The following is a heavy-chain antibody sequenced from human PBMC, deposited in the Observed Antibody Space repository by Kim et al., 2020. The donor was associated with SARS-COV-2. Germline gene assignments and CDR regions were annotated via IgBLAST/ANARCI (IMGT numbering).Heavy chain of an antibody. V-gene: IGHV4-59*08. Sequence: SETLSLTCTVSGGSISYSYWTWIPQPPGKGLEGIGYIYYSGSTKSNPSLKSRVPISVDTSKNQFSLKLSSVTAADTAVYYCARHAIGESLNWFDPWGQGTLVTVSS. CDR3: ARHAIGESLNWFDP. J-gene: IGHJ5*02. D-gene: IGHD3-10*01. CDR1: GGSISYSY. CDR2: IYYSGST.